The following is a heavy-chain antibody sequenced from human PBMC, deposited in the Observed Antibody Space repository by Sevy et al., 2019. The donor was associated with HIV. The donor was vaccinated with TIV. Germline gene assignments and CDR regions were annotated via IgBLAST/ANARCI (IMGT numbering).Heavy chain of an antibody. CDR1: GGSISISSYY. Sequence: SETLSLTCTVSGGSISISSYYWGWIRQPSGKGLEWIGSFYYSESTYYNPSLKSRVTISVVTSKNQFSLRLSSVTAADTAVYYCARAFRAVAGSYYFDYWGQGTLVTVSS. J-gene: IGHJ4*02. V-gene: IGHV4-39*01. CDR3: ARAFRAVAGSYYFDY. D-gene: IGHD6-19*01. CDR2: FYYSEST.